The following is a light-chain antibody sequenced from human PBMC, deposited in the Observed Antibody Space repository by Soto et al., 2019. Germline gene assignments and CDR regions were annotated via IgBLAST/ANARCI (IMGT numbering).Light chain of an antibody. Sequence: EIMMTQSPATLSVSPGERATLSCRASQSVSNSLAWYQQKPGQAPMLLIYYASTRATGIPARFSGSGSGTEFTLTISSLQHEDFALYYWQQYNNWPPFTFGQGTRLE. J-gene: IGKJ5*01. V-gene: IGKV3-15*01. CDR2: YAS. CDR3: QQYNNWPPFT. CDR1: QSVSNS.